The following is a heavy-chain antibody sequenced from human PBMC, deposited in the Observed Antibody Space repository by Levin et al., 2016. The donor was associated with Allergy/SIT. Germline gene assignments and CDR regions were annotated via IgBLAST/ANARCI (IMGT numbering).Heavy chain of an antibody. D-gene: IGHD2-15*01. V-gene: IGHV1-2*04. CDR3: ARESQPLLGYCSGGSCYYYYGMDV. J-gene: IGHJ6*02. Sequence: WVRQAPGQGLEWMGWINPNSGGTNYAQKFQGWVTMTRDTSISTAYMELSRLRSDDTAVYYCARESQPLLGYCSGGSCYYYYGMDVWGQGTTVTVSS. CDR2: INPNSGGT.